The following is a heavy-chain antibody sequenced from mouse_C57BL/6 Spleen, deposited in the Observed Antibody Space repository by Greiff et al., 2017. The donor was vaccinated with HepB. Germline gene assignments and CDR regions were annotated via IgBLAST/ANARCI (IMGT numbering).Heavy chain of an antibody. V-gene: IGHV1-15*01. D-gene: IGHD1-1*01. CDR3: TRSLITTVVGRGYFDV. CDR2: IDPETGGT. J-gene: IGHJ1*03. CDR1: GYTFTDYE. Sequence: VKLMESGAELVRPGASVTLSCKASGYTFTDYEMHWVKQTPVHGLEWIGAIDPETGGTAYNQKFKGKAILTADKSSSTAYMELRSLTSEDSAVYYCTRSLITTVVGRGYFDVWGTGTTVTVSS.